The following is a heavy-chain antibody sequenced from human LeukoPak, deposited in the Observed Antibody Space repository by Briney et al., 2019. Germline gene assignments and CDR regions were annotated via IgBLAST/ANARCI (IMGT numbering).Heavy chain of an antibody. V-gene: IGHV1-18*01. CDR1: GYTFTIYG. Sequence: GASVKVSCTASGYTFTIYGISWVRQAPGQGLEWMGWISAYDGNTNYAQKLQGRVTMTTDTSTSTAYMELRSLRSDDTAVYYCAGGTAVGKHWFDPWGQGTLVTVSS. CDR2: ISAYDGNT. D-gene: IGHD6-19*01. CDR3: AGGTAVGKHWFDP. J-gene: IGHJ5*02.